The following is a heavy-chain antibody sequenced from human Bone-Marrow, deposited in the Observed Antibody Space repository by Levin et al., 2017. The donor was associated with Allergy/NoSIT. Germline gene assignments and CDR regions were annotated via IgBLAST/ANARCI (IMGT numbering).Heavy chain of an antibody. CDR1: GYTFTDYD. J-gene: IGHJ6*02. CDR3: ARMYHYYYGMDV. Sequence: ASVKVSCKSSGYTFTDYDINWVRQATGQGLQWMGWMNPNSGNTGYAQKFQGRVTMTRNTSISTAYMELSSLTSEDTAVYYCARMYHYYYGMDVGGQGTTVTVSS. V-gene: IGHV1-8*01. CDR2: MNPNSGNT.